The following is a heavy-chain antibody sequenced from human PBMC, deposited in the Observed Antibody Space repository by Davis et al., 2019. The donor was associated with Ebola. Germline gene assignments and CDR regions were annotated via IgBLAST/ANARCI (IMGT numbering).Heavy chain of an antibody. CDR1: GFTFSTYS. V-gene: IGHV3-21*01. CDR2: IIRDSDYI. CDR3: AKDDYHSGSPFDY. J-gene: IGHJ4*02. D-gene: IGHD1-26*01. Sequence: GESLKISCVASGFTFSTYSMSWVRQAPGKGLEWVSSIIRDSDYIYYADSVKGRFTISRDNSKNTLYLQMNSLRAEDTAVYYCAKDDYHSGSPFDYWGQGTLVTVSS.